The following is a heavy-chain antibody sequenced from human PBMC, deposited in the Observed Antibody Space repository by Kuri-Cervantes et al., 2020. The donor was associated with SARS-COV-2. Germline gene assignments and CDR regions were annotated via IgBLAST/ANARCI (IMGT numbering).Heavy chain of an antibody. D-gene: IGHD4-17*01. CDR2: VYYSGST. V-gene: IGHV4-59*01. CDR3: ARGGYGDYLS. J-gene: IGHJ5*02. Sequence: SETLSLTCTVSGGSISSYYWSWIRQPPGKGLEWIGYVYYSGSTNYNPSLKSRVTISVDTSKNQFSLKLSSVTAADTAVYYCARGGYGDYLSWGQGTLVTVSS. CDR1: GGSISSYY.